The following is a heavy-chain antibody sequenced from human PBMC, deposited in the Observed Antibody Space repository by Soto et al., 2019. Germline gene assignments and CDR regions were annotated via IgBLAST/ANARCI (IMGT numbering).Heavy chain of an antibody. V-gene: IGHV4-34*01. D-gene: IGHD2-15*01. Sequence: QVQLQQWGAGLLKPSETLSLTCAVYGGSFSGYYWSWIRQPPGKGLEWIGEINHRGRTNNNPSLKSRVTISVDTSKNQFSLKLSSVTAADTAVYYCASSGYCSGGSCPAYFDYWGQGTLVTVSS. CDR1: GGSFSGYY. CDR2: INHRGRT. CDR3: ASSGYCSGGSCPAYFDY. J-gene: IGHJ4*02.